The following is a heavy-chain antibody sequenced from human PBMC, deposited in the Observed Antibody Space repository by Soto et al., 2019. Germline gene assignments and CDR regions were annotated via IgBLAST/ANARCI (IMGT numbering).Heavy chain of an antibody. CDR1: GGSISKGGDC. V-gene: IGHV4-61*08. CDR2: IYYSGST. Sequence: PSETLSLTCTVSGGSISKGGDCWSWVRQHPGKGLECIGYIYYSGSTNYNPSLKSRVTISVDTSKNQFSLKLSSVTAADTAVYYCASTHYYDSSGYYYYYGMDVWGQGTTVTVSS. D-gene: IGHD3-22*01. J-gene: IGHJ6*02. CDR3: ASTHYYDSSGYYYYYGMDV.